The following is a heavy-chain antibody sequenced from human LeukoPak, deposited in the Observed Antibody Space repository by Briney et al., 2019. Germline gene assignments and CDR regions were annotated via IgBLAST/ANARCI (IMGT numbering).Heavy chain of an antibody. V-gene: IGHV3-74*01. CDR3: ARGDYAYYYYYYMDV. J-gene: IGHJ6*03. CDR2: INTDGSST. CDR1: GFTFSSYW. D-gene: IGHD4-17*01. Sequence: GGSLRLSCAASGFTFSSYWMHWVRQAPGKGLVWVSRINTDGSSTSYADSVKGRFAISRDNAKNTLYLQMNSLRAEDTAVYYCARGDYAYYYYYYMDVWGKGTTVTVSS.